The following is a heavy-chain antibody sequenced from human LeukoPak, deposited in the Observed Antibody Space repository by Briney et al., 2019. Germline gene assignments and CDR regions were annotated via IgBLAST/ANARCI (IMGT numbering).Heavy chain of an antibody. J-gene: IGHJ4*02. CDR1: GLTVSSNY. CDR3: ARAGYYSGSGDSGEIDF. CDR2: IYSDGTT. Sequence: GGSLRLSCPVSGLTVSSNYMSWVRQAPGKGLEWVSLIYSDGTTYYADSVKGRFSISRDNSKNTVHLQMNSLRAEDTAMYYCARAGYYSGSGDSGEIDFWGQGTLVTVSS. V-gene: IGHV3-53*01. D-gene: IGHD3-10*01.